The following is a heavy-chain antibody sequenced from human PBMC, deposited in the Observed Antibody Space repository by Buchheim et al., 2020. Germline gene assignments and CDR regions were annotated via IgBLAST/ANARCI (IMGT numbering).Heavy chain of an antibody. Sequence: EVQLVESGGGLVQPGGSLRLSCAASGFTFSSYSMNWVRQAPGKGLEWGSYISSSSSTIYYADSVKGRFTISRDNAKNPLYLQMNSLRAEDTAVYYCARRSSGYYYFDYWGQGTL. CDR1: GFTFSSYS. V-gene: IGHV3-48*01. J-gene: IGHJ4*02. CDR2: ISSSSSTI. CDR3: ARRSSGYYYFDY. D-gene: IGHD3-22*01.